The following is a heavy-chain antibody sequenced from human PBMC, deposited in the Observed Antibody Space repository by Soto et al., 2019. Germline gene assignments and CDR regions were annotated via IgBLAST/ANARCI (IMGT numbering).Heavy chain of an antibody. J-gene: IGHJ6*02. D-gene: IGHD3-3*01. V-gene: IGHV3-30-3*01. CDR1: GFTFSSYA. CDR3: ARDRRFLEWPYGMDV. CDR2: ISYDGSNK. Sequence: GGSLRLSCAASGFTFSSYAMHWVRQAPGKGLEWVAVISYDGSNKYYADSVKGRFTISRDNSKNTLYLQMNSLRAEDTAVYYCARDRRFLEWPYGMDVWGQGTTVTVS.